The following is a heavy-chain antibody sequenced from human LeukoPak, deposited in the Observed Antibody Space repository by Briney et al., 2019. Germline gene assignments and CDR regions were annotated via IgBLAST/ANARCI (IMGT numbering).Heavy chain of an antibody. CDR3: ARDAGDASDSGNYYIAYLFDW. J-gene: IGHJ4*02. Sequence: GGSLRLSCAASGFILSNYSMNWVRQAPGKGLEWVSYISSSGNSREYADSVKGRFTISRDNSKNTLYLQMDTLRLDDTAVYYCARDAGDASDSGNYYIAYLFDWWGPGTLVTVSS. CDR1: GFILSNYS. CDR2: ISSSGNSR. V-gene: IGHV3-48*01. D-gene: IGHD3-10*01.